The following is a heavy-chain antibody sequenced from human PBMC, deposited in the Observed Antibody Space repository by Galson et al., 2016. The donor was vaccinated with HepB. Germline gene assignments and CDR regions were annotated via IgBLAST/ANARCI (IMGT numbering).Heavy chain of an antibody. V-gene: IGHV1-69*04. J-gene: IGHJ4*02. CDR3: ATDEGSGWWYFDY. D-gene: IGHD6-19*01. CDR2: IIPIIGIA. CDR1: GGTFSSYT. Sequence: SVKVSCKASGGTFSSYTINWVRQAPGQGLEWVGRIIPIIGIADYAQKFQGRVTITADKSTSTAYMELSSLRSEDTAVYYCATDEGSGWWYFDYWGQGTLVTVSS.